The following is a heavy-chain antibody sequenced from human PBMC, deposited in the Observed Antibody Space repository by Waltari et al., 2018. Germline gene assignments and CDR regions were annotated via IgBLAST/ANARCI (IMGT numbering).Heavy chain of an antibody. J-gene: IGHJ6*02. V-gene: IGHV1-2*02. CDR3: ARLRVVPAARGLFYFYYGMDV. CDR2: INPNSGGT. D-gene: IGHD2-2*01. Sequence: GQGLEWMGWINPNSGGTNYAQKFQGRVTMTRDTSISTAYMELSRLRSDDTAVYYCARLRVVPAARGLFYFYYGMDVWGQGTTVTVSS.